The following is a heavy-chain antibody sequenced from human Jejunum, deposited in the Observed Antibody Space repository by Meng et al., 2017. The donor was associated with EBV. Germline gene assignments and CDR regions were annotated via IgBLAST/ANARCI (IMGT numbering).Heavy chain of an antibody. Sequence: QVQAQEAGPRMAKPSDTLSITFAVSCYSMSNSNWWGWIRQPPGKGLEWIGYIYYTGTTYYNPSLKSRVTMSIDTSKNHFSLKLTSVTTMDTAVYYCAKRMPGTGFDYWGQGTLVTISS. CDR3: AKRMPGTGFDY. D-gene: IGHD1-1*01. V-gene: IGHV4-28*01. CDR1: CYSMSNSNW. J-gene: IGHJ4*02. CDR2: IYYTGTT.